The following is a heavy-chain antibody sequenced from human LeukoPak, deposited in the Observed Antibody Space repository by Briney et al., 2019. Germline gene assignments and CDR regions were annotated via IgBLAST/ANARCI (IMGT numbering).Heavy chain of an antibody. CDR3: ATGCSGGSCFSGYYYYGMDV. J-gene: IGHJ6*04. CDR2: ISSSSSYI. D-gene: IGHD2-15*01. Sequence: TGGSLRLSCAASGFTFSSYSMNWVRQAPGRGLEWVSSISSSSSYIYYADSVKGRFTISRDNAKNSLYLQMNSLRAEDTAVYYCATGCSGGSCFSGYYYYGMDVWGKGTTVTVSS. V-gene: IGHV3-21*01. CDR1: GFTFSSYS.